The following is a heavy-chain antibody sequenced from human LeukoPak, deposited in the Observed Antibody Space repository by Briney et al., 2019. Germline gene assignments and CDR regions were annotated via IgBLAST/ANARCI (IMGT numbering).Heavy chain of an antibody. CDR1: GYTFTGYY. Sequence: ASVKVSCKASGYTFTGYYMHWVRQAPGQGLEWMGIINPSGGSTSYAQKFQGRVTMTRDTSTSTVYMELSSLRSEDTAVYYCARTLRSRSSSWYHGWFDPWGQGTLVTVSS. J-gene: IGHJ5*02. D-gene: IGHD6-13*01. CDR2: INPSGGST. V-gene: IGHV1-46*01. CDR3: ARTLRSRSSSWYHGWFDP.